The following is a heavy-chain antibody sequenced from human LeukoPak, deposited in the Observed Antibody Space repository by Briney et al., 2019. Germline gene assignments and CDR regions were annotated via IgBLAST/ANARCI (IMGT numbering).Heavy chain of an antibody. CDR3: ARARSSYGYGDAFDI. V-gene: IGHV1-69*06. J-gene: IGHJ3*02. CDR1: GGTFSSYA. CDR2: IIPIFGTA. D-gene: IGHD5-18*01. Sequence: SVKVSCKASGGTFSSYAISWVRQAPGQGLEWMGGIIPIFGTANYAQKFQGRVTITADKSTSTAYMELSSLRSEDTAVYYCARARSSYGYGDAFDIWGQGTMVTVSS.